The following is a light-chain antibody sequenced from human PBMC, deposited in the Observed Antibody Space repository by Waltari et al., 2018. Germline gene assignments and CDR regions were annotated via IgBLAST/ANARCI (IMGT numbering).Light chain of an antibody. CDR3: FSYAGSSTFK. J-gene: IGLJ2*01. V-gene: IGLV2-23*02. CDR2: EVI. Sequence: QSALTQPAAVSGSPGQSITISCTGTSRDVGRYNFFSWYQHHPGKAPKLIIYEVITRPLGVSDRFSGSKSDNTASLTIFGLQAEDEADYYCFSYAGSSTFKFGGGTMLTVL. CDR1: SRDVGRYNF.